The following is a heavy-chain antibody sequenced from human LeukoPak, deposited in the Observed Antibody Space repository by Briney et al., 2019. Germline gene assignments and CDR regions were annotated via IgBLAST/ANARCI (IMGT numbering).Heavy chain of an antibody. Sequence: GGSLRLSCAASGFTFSRYEMKWVRQAPGKGLEWVSYISSSGSTTYYADSVKGRFTISRDNAKNSLYLQMNSLRAEDTAVYYCASGLSVSSSPLYPLDSWGQGALVTVSS. J-gene: IGHJ4*02. CDR1: GFTFSRYE. CDR3: ASGLSVSSSPLYPLDS. D-gene: IGHD6-6*01. CDR2: ISSSGSTT. V-gene: IGHV3-48*03.